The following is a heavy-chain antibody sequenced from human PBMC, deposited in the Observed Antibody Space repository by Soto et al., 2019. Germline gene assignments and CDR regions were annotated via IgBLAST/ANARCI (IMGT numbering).Heavy chain of an antibody. V-gene: IGHV1-2*02. CDR2: INPKSGGT. CDR3: ARDGELVGATFFTY. D-gene: IGHD1-26*01. Sequence: QVQLAQSGTEVKKPGASVKVSCKASGYTFTDYYLHWVRQAPGQGLEWMGWINPKSGGTHCAQNFQGRVTMTSDTSNSTASMELSRLTSDDTAIYYCARDGELVGATFFTYWGQGILVTVSS. J-gene: IGHJ4*02. CDR1: GYTFTDYY.